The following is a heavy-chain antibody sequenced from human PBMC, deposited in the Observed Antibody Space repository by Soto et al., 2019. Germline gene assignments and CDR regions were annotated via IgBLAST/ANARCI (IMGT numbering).Heavy chain of an antibody. CDR1: GFTFDDYA. CDR2: ISWNSGSI. D-gene: IGHD2-2*01. J-gene: IGHJ6*03. CDR3: AKDILGPYCSSTSCYAGPFYMDV. Sequence: HPGGSLRLSCAASGFTFDDYAMHWVRQAPGKGLEWVSGISWNSGSIGYADSVKDRFTISRDNAKNSLYLQMNSLRAEDTALYYCAKDILGPYCSSTSCYAGPFYMDVWGKGTTVTVSS. V-gene: IGHV3-9*01.